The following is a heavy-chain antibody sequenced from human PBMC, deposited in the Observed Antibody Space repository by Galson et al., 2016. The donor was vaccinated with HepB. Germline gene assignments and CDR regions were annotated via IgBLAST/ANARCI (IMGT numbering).Heavy chain of an antibody. CDR1: GFTFSAYS. V-gene: IGHV3-21*04. J-gene: IGHJ5*02. CDR2: ISTSTTYI. Sequence: SLRLSCAASGFTFSAYSMNWVRQAPGKGLEWVSFISTSTTYIYYADSVKGRFTISRDNAKNTLFLGMNSLRVGDTAIYYCATLEWTKPVRAWGQGTLVTVSP. D-gene: IGHD3-3*01. CDR3: ATLEWTKPVRA.